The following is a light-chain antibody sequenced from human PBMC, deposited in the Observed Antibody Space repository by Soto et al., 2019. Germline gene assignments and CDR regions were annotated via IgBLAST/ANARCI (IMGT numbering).Light chain of an antibody. V-gene: IGLV2-14*01. CDR3: SSYTSSSTVL. Sequence: QSALTQPASVSGSPGQSITISCTGTSSYVGGYNYVSWYQQHPGKAPKLTIYDVSNRPSGVSNRFSGSKSGNTASLTISGLQAEDEADYYCSSYTSSSTVLFGGGTKLTVL. CDR1: SSYVGGYNY. J-gene: IGLJ2*01. CDR2: DVS.